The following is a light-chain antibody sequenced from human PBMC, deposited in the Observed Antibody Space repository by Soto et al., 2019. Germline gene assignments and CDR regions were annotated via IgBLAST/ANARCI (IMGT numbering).Light chain of an antibody. J-gene: IGLJ2*01. CDR3: LSTHSSGTMWV. Sequence: SYELTQPPSVSVSLGQMARITCSGEALPKKYAYWHQQKPGQSPVVVIYKNNQRPSGIPERFSGSSSGTMVTLTISGVQAEDEADYYCLSTHSSGTMWVFGGGTKLTVL. V-gene: IGLV3-16*01. CDR1: ALPKKY. CDR2: KNN.